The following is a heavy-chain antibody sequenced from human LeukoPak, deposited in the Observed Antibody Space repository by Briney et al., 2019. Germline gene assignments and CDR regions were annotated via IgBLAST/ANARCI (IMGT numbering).Heavy chain of an antibody. J-gene: IGHJ6*02. CDR3: AREGAGAATVPYYSYYGRDV. CDR2: IYYSGST. CDR1: GGSISSYY. Sequence: SETLSLTCTVSGGSISSYYWSWIRQPPGKGLEWIGYIYYSGSTNYNPALKSRVTISVDTSKNQFSLKLSSVTATDTAVYYCAREGAGAATVPYYSYYGRDVWGQGTTVTVSS. D-gene: IGHD2-15*01. V-gene: IGHV4-59*01.